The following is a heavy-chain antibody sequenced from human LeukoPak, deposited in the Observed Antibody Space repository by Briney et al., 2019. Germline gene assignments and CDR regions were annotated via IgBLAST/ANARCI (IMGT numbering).Heavy chain of an antibody. CDR3: ARTRRWPNFDY. D-gene: IGHD6-13*01. Sequence: SETLSLTCTVAGGPISSSRYYRGWIRKPRGKRLEWIGGIYYRRSTYYNASLKSRVTISVDTSKIQFSLKLSSGTAADTAVYYCARTRRWPNFDYWGQGTLVTVAS. CDR1: GGPISSSRYY. CDR2: IYYRRST. J-gene: IGHJ4*02. V-gene: IGHV4-39*01.